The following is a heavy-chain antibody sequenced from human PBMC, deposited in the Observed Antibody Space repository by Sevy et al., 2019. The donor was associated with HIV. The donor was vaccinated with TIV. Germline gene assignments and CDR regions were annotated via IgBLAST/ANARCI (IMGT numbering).Heavy chain of an antibody. CDR1: GGSISSYY. CDR2: VYYSGST. J-gene: IGHJ4*02. D-gene: IGHD6-13*01. Sequence: TLSLTCTVSGGSISSYYWSWIRQPPGKALEWIGYVYYSGSTNYNPSLKSRVTISIDTSKNQFSLKLTSVTAADTAVYYCARERQLVLDYWGQGTLVTVSS. V-gene: IGHV4-59*01. CDR3: ARERQLVLDY.